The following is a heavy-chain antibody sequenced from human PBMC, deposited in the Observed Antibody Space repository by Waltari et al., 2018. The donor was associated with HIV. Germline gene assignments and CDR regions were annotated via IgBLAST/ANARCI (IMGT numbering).Heavy chain of an antibody. D-gene: IGHD2-2*01. CDR3: AGVGCSSTSCYGYYYYGMDV. CDR1: GGSISRSSYY. CDR2: IYYSGST. Sequence: QLQLQESGPGLVKPSETLSLPCTVSGGSISRSSYYWGWIRQPPGTGLEWIGSIYYSGSTYYNPSLKSRVTISVDTSKNQFSLKLSSVTAADTAVYYCAGVGCSSTSCYGYYYYGMDVWGQGTTVTVSS. V-gene: IGHV4-39*01. J-gene: IGHJ6*02.